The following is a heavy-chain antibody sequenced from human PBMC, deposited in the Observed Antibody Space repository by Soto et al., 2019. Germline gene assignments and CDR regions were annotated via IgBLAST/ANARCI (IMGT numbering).Heavy chain of an antibody. J-gene: IGHJ4*02. CDR1: GFNFNNYG. Sequence: GGSLRLSCAASGFNFNNYGMHWVRQAPGKGLEWVAVIWNDGNGYYYANSVKGRFTISRDNSKNTLYLQMNSLRAEDTAVYYCAKDEGPIRFLEWLTIDYWGQGTLVTVSS. V-gene: IGHV3-33*06. D-gene: IGHD3-3*01. CDR3: AKDEGPIRFLEWLTIDY. CDR2: IWNDGNGY.